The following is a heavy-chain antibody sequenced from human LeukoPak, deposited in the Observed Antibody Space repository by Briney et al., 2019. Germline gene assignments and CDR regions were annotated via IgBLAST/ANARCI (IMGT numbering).Heavy chain of an antibody. CDR3: ADALNYYDSSGYLPGENY. J-gene: IGHJ4*02. CDR2: ISYDGSNK. Sequence: PGGSLRLSCAASGFTFSSYGMHWVRQAPGKGLEWGAVISYDGSNKYYADSVKGRFTISRDNSKNTLYLQMNSLRAEDTAVYYCADALNYYDSSGYLPGENYWGQGTLVTVSS. D-gene: IGHD3-22*01. V-gene: IGHV3-30*03. CDR1: GFTFSSYG.